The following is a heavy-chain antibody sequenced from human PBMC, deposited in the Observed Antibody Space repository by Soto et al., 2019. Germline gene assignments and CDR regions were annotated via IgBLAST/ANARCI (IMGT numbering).Heavy chain of an antibody. D-gene: IGHD3-10*01. Sequence: QVQLQESGPGLVKPSQTLSLTCTVSGGSISSGGYYWSWIRQHPGKGLEWIGYIYYSGSTYYNPSLKSRVTISVETTKNQFSLKLSSVTAADTAVYYCARGYGSGSYSWFDPWGQGTLVTVSS. J-gene: IGHJ5*02. V-gene: IGHV4-31*03. CDR3: ARGYGSGSYSWFDP. CDR1: GGSISSGGYY. CDR2: IYYSGST.